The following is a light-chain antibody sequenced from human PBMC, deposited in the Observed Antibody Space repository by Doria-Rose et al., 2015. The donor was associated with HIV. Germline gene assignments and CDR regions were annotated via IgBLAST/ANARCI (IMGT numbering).Light chain of an antibody. CDR2: AAS. V-gene: IGKV1-39*01. J-gene: IGKJ1*01. CDR3: QESYSTPGT. CDR1: QSISSY. Sequence: ASQSISSYLNWYQQKPGKAPKLLIYAASSLQSGVPSRFRGSGSGTDFTLTISSLQPEDFATYYCQESYSTPGTFGQGTKVDIK.